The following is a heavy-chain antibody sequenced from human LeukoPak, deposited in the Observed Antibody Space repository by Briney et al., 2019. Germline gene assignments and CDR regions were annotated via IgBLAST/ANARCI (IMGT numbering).Heavy chain of an antibody. J-gene: IGHJ2*01. CDR1: GGSISSYY. D-gene: IGHD6-13*01. CDR2: IYTSGRT. CDR3: ARGSSSWFDWYFDL. V-gene: IGHV4-4*07. Sequence: SETLSFTCTGSGGSISSYYWSWLRPPAGKGLEWIGRIYTSGRTNYNPSLKSRATMSVDTSKNQFSLKLSSVTAADTAVYYCARGSSSWFDWYFDLWGRGTLVTVSS.